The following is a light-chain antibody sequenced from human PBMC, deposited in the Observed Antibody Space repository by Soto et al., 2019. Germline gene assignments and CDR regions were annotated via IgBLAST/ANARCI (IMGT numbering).Light chain of an antibody. CDR2: AAS. CDR1: HDITNY. V-gene: IGKV1-27*01. J-gene: IGKJ3*01. CDR3: QKCSGPSPFT. Sequence: IQMTQSPSSLSASVGDRVTITCRASHDITNYLAWYQQKPGKFPKLLIYAASTLQSGVPPRFSGSGSGTDFTLTISSLQPEDASTYFCQKCSGPSPFTFGPGTKVDIK.